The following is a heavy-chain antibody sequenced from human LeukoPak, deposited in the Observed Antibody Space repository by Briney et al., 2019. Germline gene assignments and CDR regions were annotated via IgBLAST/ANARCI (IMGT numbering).Heavy chain of an antibody. V-gene: IGHV4-59*01. Sequence: SETLSLTCTVSGGSISSYYWSWIRQPPGKGLEWIGYIYYSGGTNYNPSLKSRVTISVDTSKNQFSLKLSSVTAADTAVYYCARGPRYNWNYGWYMDVWGKGTTVTVSS. J-gene: IGHJ6*03. CDR3: ARGPRYNWNYGWYMDV. D-gene: IGHD1-7*01. CDR2: IYYSGGT. CDR1: GGSISSYY.